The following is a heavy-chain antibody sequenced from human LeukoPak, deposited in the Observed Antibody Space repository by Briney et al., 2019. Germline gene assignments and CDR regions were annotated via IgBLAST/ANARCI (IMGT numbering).Heavy chain of an antibody. CDR2: ISYDGSNK. CDR3: ASIVVVPAAYDY. J-gene: IGHJ4*02. Sequence: GGSLRLSCAASGFTFSSYAMHWVRQAPGKGLAWVAVISYDGSNKYYADSVKGRFTISRDNSKNTLYLQMNSLRAEDTAVYYCASIVVVPAAYDYWGQGALVTVSS. CDR1: GFTFSSYA. V-gene: IGHV3-30-3*01. D-gene: IGHD2-2*01.